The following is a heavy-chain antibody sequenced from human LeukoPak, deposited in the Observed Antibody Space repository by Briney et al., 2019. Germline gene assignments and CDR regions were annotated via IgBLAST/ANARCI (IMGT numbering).Heavy chain of an antibody. V-gene: IGHV3-64*01. J-gene: IGHJ3*02. Sequence: GGSLRLSRAASGFTFSSYAFHWVRQAPGKGLEYVSAISSNGGRTYYANSVKGRFTISRDNAKNTLYLQMGRLRAEDMAVYYCARDFLVGATAFDIWGQGTMVTVSS. CDR2: ISSNGGRT. D-gene: IGHD1-26*01. CDR3: ARDFLVGATAFDI. CDR1: GFTFSSYA.